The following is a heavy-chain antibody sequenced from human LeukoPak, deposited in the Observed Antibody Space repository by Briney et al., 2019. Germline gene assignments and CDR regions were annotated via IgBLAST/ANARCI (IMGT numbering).Heavy chain of an antibody. CDR1: GGSISSYY. Sequence: PSETLSLTCTVSGGSISSYYWSWIRQPAGKGLEWIGRIYTSGSTNYNPSLKSRVTMSVDTSKNQFSLKLSSVTAADTAVYYCARDRANYYDSSGYPDAFDIWGQGTMATVSS. D-gene: IGHD3-22*01. CDR3: ARDRANYYDSSGYPDAFDI. CDR2: IYTSGST. J-gene: IGHJ3*02. V-gene: IGHV4-4*07.